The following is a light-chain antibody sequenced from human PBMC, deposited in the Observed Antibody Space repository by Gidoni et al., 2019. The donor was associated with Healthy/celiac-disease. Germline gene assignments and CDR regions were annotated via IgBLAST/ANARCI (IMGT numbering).Light chain of an antibody. J-gene: IGKJ4*01. CDR1: QSVLYSSNNKNY. CDR2: WAS. Sequence: DIVMTQSPDSLAVSLCERANINCKSSQSVLYSSNNKNYLAWYQQKPGQPPKLLIYWASTRESGVPDRFSGSGSGTDFTLTISSLQAEDVAVYYCQQYYSTPLTFXGXTKVEIK. V-gene: IGKV4-1*01. CDR3: QQYYSTPLT.